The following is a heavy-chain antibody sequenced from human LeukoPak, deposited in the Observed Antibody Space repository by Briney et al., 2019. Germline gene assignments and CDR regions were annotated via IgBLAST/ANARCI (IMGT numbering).Heavy chain of an antibody. CDR2: ISGTGYST. CDR3: AKERTQTTSLDD. J-gene: IGHJ4*02. D-gene: IGHD2/OR15-2a*01. V-gene: IGHV3-23*01. CDR1: GFTFSSYP. Sequence: GGSLRLSCAASGFTFSSYPMNWVRQAPGKGLEWVSTISGTGYSTYYAESVKGRFTISRDNSKNTLYLQMNRLRADDTAIYYCAKERTQTTSLDDWGKGTLVTVSS.